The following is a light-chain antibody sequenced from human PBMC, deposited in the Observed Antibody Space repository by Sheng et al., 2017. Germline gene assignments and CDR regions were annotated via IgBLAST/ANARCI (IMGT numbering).Light chain of an antibody. Sequence: DIQMTQSPSSLSASVGDRVTVTCRASQDITSYLAWYQHKPGKAPMLLIYAASSLQSGVPSRFGGSGSGTEFTLTISSLQPEDFATYYCQQVNRYPFTFGPGTKVDIK. CDR1: QDITSY. V-gene: IGKV1-9*01. CDR3: QQVNRYPFT. J-gene: IGKJ3*01. CDR2: AAS.